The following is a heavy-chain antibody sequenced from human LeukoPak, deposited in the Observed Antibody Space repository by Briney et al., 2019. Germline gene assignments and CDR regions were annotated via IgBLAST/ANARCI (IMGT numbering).Heavy chain of an antibody. J-gene: IGHJ4*02. D-gene: IGHD4-17*01. CDR2: ISSSSSYI. CDR3: ASLPMTTVTTGY. CDR1: GFTFSSYS. V-gene: IGHV3-21*01. Sequence: GGSLRLSCAASGFTFSSYSMNWVRQAPGKGLEWVSSISSSSSYIYYADSVKGRFTISRDNAKNSLYLQMNSLRAEDTAVYYCASLPMTTVTTGYWGQGTLVTVPS.